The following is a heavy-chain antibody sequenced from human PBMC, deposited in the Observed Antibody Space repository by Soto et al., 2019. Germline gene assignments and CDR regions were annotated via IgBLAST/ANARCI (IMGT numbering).Heavy chain of an antibody. CDR1: GTSISSYY. J-gene: IGHJ4*02. CDR3: ARYNSYAIDY. Sequence: SETLSLTCTVSGTSISSYYWSWIRQPPGKGLEWVANIHYSGTTNYNPSLASRVTLSVDTSKNQFSLKMTSVTAADRAMYFCARYNSYAIDYWGRGTLVTVSS. CDR2: IHYSGTT. D-gene: IGHD2-8*01. V-gene: IGHV4-59*01.